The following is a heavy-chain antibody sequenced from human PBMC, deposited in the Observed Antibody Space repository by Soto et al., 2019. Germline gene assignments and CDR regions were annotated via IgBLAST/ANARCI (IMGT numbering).Heavy chain of an antibody. CDR1: GFTFGDYA. Sequence: GGSLRLSCAGSGFTFGDYAIGWFRQAPGKGLEWVGFFRDKAHGGRIEYAASVKGRFTISRDESKNIVYLQMNSLKTEDTAVYDCTRDTIVLVPAAIDYYYGMDVWGQGTTVTVSS. J-gene: IGHJ6*02. CDR2: FRDKAHGGRI. V-gene: IGHV3-49*03. CDR3: TRDTIVLVPAAIDYYYGMDV. D-gene: IGHD2-2*01.